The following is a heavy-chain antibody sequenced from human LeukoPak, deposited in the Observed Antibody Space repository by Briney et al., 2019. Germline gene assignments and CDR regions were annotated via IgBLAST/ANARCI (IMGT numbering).Heavy chain of an antibody. J-gene: IGHJ4*02. D-gene: IGHD6-19*01. V-gene: IGHV3-30*18. Sequence: PGGSLRLSCAASGFTFSRDGMHWVRQAPGKGLEWVAVISYDGSNKYYADSVKGRFTISRDNSKNTLYLQMNSLRAEDTAVYYCAKDRDRSGWYYFDYWGQGTLVTVSS. CDR3: AKDRDRSGWYYFDY. CDR2: ISYDGSNK. CDR1: GFTFSRDG.